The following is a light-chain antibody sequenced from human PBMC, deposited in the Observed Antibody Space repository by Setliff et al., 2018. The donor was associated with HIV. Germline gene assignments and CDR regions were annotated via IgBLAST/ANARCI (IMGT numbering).Light chain of an antibody. CDR2: EVS. V-gene: IGLV2-14*01. Sequence: QSVLAQPASVSGSPGQSITISCTGSNSDVGGYNYVSWYQQHPGKAPKLMIYEVSNRPSGVSNRFSGSKSGNTASPTISGLQAEDEADYYCSSYTNTNTGVFGTGTKVTVL. CDR3: SSYTNTNTGV. CDR1: NSDVGGYNY. J-gene: IGLJ1*01.